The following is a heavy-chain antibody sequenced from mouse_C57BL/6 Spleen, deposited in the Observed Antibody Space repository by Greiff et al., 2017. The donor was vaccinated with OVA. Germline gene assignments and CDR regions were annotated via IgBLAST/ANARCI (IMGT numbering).Heavy chain of an antibody. J-gene: IGHJ2*01. CDR3: SKNLDGYYIFDY. CDR2: IWRGGST. D-gene: IGHD2-3*01. CDR1: GFSFTSYG. Sequence: VQLQQSGPGLVQPSQSLSITCTVSGFSFTSYGVHWVRQSPGKGLEWLGEIWRGGSTDYNAAFMSRLSITTGNSMSQVFFKMNSLQADDTAIYDWSKNLDGYYIFDYWGQGTTLTVSS. V-gene: IGHV2-5*01.